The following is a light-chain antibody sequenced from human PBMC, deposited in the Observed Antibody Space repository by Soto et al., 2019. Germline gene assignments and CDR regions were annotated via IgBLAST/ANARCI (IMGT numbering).Light chain of an antibody. J-gene: IGKJ5*01. CDR3: RQYGSSPIT. V-gene: IGKV3-20*01. CDR2: GAS. CDR1: QSVSSNY. Sequence: EIVSKKSAGTLCLSTRERATLSCMASQSVSSNYLAWYQQKPGQAPRLLIYGASSRATGIPDRFSGSGSGTDFTLTITGLEPEDFAVYYCRQYGSSPITFGQGTRLEIK.